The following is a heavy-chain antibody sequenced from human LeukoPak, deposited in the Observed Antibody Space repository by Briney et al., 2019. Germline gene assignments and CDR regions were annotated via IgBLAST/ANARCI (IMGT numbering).Heavy chain of an antibody. CDR3: ASHVSVVTAPVPY. D-gene: IGHD2-21*02. V-gene: IGHV3-21*01. J-gene: IGHJ4*02. CDR1: GFTFSSYS. Sequence: GGSLRPSCAASGFTFSSYSMNWVRQAPGKGLEWVSSISSSSSYIYYADSVKGRFTISRDNAKNSLYLQMNSLRAEDTAVYYCASHVSVVTAPVPYWGQGTLVTVSS. CDR2: ISSSSSYI.